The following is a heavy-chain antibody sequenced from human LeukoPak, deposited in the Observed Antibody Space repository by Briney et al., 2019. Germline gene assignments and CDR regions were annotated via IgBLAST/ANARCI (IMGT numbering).Heavy chain of an antibody. CDR3: ARESIAVAAWPSATQAHNWFDP. D-gene: IGHD6-19*01. CDR1: GGTFSSYA. V-gene: IGHV1-69*04. J-gene: IGHJ5*02. CDR2: IIPILGIA. Sequence: SVKVSCKASGGTFSSYAISWVRQAPGQGLEWMGSIIPILGIANYAQKFQGRVTITADKSTSTAYMELSSLRSEDTAVYYCARESIAVAAWPSATQAHNWFDPWGQGTLVTVSS.